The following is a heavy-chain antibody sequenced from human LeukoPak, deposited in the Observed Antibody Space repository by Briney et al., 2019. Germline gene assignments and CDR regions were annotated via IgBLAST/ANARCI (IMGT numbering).Heavy chain of an antibody. J-gene: IGHJ5*02. D-gene: IGHD3-3*01. CDR1: GGSISSGDYY. V-gene: IGHV4-30-4*01. Sequence: PSQTLSLTCTVSGGSISSGDYYWSWIRQPSGKGLEWIGYIYYSGSTYYNPSLKSRVTISVDTSKNQFSLKLSSVTAADTAVYYCARVRTYYDFWSGYSYNWFDPWGQGTLVTVSS. CDR3: ARVRTYYDFWSGYSYNWFDP. CDR2: IYYSGST.